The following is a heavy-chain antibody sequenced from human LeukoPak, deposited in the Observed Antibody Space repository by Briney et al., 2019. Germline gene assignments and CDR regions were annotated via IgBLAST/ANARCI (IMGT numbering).Heavy chain of an antibody. CDR3: ARDKGTTVTRGAFDI. D-gene: IGHD4-17*01. Sequence: PSETLSLTCSVSGGSISDYYWNWIRQPPGKGLKWIGYIYYSGSTSYNPSLKSRVTVSLDTSKNQFSLRLSSVTAADTAVYYCARDKGTTVTRGAFDIWGQGTMVTVSS. J-gene: IGHJ3*02. CDR1: GGSISDYY. CDR2: IYYSGST. V-gene: IGHV4-59*01.